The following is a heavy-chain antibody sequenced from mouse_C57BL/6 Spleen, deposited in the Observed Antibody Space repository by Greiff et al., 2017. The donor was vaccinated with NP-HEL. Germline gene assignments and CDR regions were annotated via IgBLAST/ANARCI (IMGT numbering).Heavy chain of an antibody. D-gene: IGHD1-1*01. CDR3: AREHYYGSSSYYFDY. J-gene: IGHJ2*01. V-gene: IGHV5-17*01. CDR2: ISSGSSTI. CDR1: GFTFSDYG. Sequence: DVHLVESGGGLVKPGGSLKLSCAASGFTFSDYGMHWVRQAPEKGLEWVAYISSGSSTIYYADTVKGRFTISRDNAKNTLFLQMTSLRSEDTAMYYCAREHYYGSSSYYFDYWGQGTTLTVAS.